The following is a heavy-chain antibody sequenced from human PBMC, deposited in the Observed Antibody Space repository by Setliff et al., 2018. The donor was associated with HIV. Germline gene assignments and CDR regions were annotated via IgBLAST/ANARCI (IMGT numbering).Heavy chain of an antibody. CDR2: MSVYNAKA. J-gene: IGHJ1*01. CDR1: GYRFISYG. CDR3: ARGVGATSAQH. V-gene: IGHV1-18*01. Sequence: ASVKVSCKASGYRFISYGITWVRQAPGQGPKWMGYMSVYNAKADYAQKFQGRVTMTTDTSTSTVYMELRSLTSDDTAVYYCARGVGATSAQHWGQGTLVTVSS. D-gene: IGHD1-26*01.